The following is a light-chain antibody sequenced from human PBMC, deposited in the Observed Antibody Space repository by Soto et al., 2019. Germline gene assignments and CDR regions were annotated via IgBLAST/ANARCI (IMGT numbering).Light chain of an antibody. J-gene: IGKJ4*01. V-gene: IGKV3-11*01. CDR1: QSVSSS. CDR3: QQRSSWPPA. Sequence: EIVLTQSPATLSLSPGERATLSCRASQSVSSSLAWYQQKPGQAPRLLVYDASNRATGIPARFSGSGSGTDFTLTISSLESEDFAAYSCQQRSSWPPAFGGGTKV. CDR2: DAS.